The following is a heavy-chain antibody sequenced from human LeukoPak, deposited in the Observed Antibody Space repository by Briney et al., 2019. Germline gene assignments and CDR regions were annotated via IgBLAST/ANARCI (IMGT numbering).Heavy chain of an antibody. Sequence: GGSLRLSCAASGFSFSNYWVKWVRQDPGKGLEWAANINEDGSEKYYVDSVRGRFTISRDNAKNSLYLQMNSLRTEDTAIYYCARGGVRRGYYDYWGQGTLVTVSS. V-gene: IGHV3-7*01. CDR3: ARGGVRRGYYDY. D-gene: IGHD1-14*01. J-gene: IGHJ4*02. CDR2: INEDGSEK. CDR1: GFSFSNYW.